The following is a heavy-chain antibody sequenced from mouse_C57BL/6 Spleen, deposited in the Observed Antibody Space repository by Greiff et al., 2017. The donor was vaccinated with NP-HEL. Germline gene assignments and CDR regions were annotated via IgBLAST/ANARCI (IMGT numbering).Heavy chain of an antibody. D-gene: IGHD2-5*01. J-gene: IGHJ2*01. CDR2: ISSGGDYI. CDR1: GFTFSSYA. Sequence: EVKLVESGEGLVKPGGSLKLSCAASGFTFSSYAMSWVRQTPEKRLEWVAYISSGGDYIYCADTVKGRFTISRDNARNTLYLQMSSLKSEDTAMYYCTRNSNYGHLFDYWGQGTTLTVSS. CDR3: TRNSNYGHLFDY. V-gene: IGHV5-9-1*02.